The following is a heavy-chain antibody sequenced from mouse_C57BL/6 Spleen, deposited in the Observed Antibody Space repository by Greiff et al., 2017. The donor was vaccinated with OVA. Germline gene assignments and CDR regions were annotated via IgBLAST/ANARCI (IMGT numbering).Heavy chain of an antibody. D-gene: IGHD2-5*01. CDR2: INPNNGGT. CDR3: ARKDYSNYEAMDY. Sequence: EVQLQESGPELVKPGASVKMSCKASGYTFTDYNMHWVKQSHGKSLEWIGYINPNNGGTSYNQKFKGKATLTVNKSSSTAYMELRSLTSEDSAVYYCARKDYSNYEAMDYWGQGTSVTVSS. J-gene: IGHJ4*01. V-gene: IGHV1-22*01. CDR1: GYTFTDYN.